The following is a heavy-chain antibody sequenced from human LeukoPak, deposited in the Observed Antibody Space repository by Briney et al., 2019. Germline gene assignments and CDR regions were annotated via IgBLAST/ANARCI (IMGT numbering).Heavy chain of an antibody. Sequence: GGSLRLSCAASGFSFRSYWMTWVRQAPGKGLEWVANIKKDGSEQFYGDSVRGRFTISRDNSKKSLYLQMNNLRPEDTAMYYCTTYLDSGPSKDWGQGTLVTVSS. CDR2: IKKDGSEQ. CDR3: TTYLDSGPSKD. CDR1: GFSFRSYW. V-gene: IGHV3-7*05. J-gene: IGHJ1*01. D-gene: IGHD1-26*01.